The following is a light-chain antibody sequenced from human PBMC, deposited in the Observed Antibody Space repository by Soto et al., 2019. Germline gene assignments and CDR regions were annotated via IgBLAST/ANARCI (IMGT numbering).Light chain of an antibody. CDR3: QQYGSSPPIT. V-gene: IGKV3-20*01. Sequence: EIVLSQSVRTLCLSPVESATLSCRARQSVRSSYLAWYQQRPGQAPRLLIYGASSRAPGIPDRFSGSGSGTDFTLTISRLEPEDFAVYYCQQYGSSPPITFGQGTRLEIK. CDR1: QSVRSSY. J-gene: IGKJ5*01. CDR2: GAS.